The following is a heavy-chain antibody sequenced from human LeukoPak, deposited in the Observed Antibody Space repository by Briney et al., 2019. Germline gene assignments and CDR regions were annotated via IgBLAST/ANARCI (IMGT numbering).Heavy chain of an antibody. J-gene: IGHJ4*02. Sequence: SVKVSCKASGGTFSSYAISWVRQAPGQGLEWMGGIIPIFGTANYAQKFQGRVTITADESTSTAYMELSSLRSDDTAVYYCAREGVGYCSSTSCDGRGNFDYWGQGTLVTVSS. V-gene: IGHV1-69*13. CDR1: GGTFSSYA. CDR2: IIPIFGTA. D-gene: IGHD2-2*01. CDR3: AREGVGYCSSTSCDGRGNFDY.